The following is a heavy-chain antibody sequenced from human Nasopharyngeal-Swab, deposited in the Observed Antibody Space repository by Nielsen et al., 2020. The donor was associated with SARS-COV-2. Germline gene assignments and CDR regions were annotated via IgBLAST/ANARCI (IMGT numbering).Heavy chain of an antibody. Sequence: RQAPGKGLEWIGEINHSGSTNYNPSLKSRVTISVDTSKNQVSLKLSSVTAADTAVYYCASVGSSSWYQLWFDPWGQGTLVTVSS. V-gene: IGHV4-34*01. CDR3: ASVGSSSWYQLWFDP. CDR2: INHSGST. D-gene: IGHD6-13*01. J-gene: IGHJ5*02.